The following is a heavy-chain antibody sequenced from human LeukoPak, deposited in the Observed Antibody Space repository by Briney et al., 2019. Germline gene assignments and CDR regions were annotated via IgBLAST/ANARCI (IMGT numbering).Heavy chain of an antibody. J-gene: IGHJ3*02. CDR2: MNPNSGNT. D-gene: IGHD5-24*01. CDR1: GYTFTSYD. V-gene: IGHV1-8*01. Sequence: ASVKVSCKASGYTFTSYDINWVRQATGQGLEWMGWMNPNSGNTGYAQKFQGRVTMTRNTSISTAYMELSSLRAEDTAVYYCAKVRGGYNYDAFDIWGQGTMVTVSS. CDR3: AKVRGGYNYDAFDI.